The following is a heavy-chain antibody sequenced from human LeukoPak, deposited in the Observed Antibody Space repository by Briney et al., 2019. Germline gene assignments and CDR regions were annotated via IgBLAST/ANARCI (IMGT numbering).Heavy chain of an antibody. CDR1: GYTFTGCY. J-gene: IGHJ4*02. Sequence: ASVKVSCKASGYTFTGCYMHWVRQAPGQGLEWMGGIIPIFGTANYAQKFQGRVTITADESTSTAYMELSSLRSEDTAVYYCARGSSPYYDILTGYYTTFDYWGQGTLVTVSS. CDR3: ARGSSPYYDILTGYYTTFDY. CDR2: IIPIFGTA. D-gene: IGHD3-9*01. V-gene: IGHV1-69*13.